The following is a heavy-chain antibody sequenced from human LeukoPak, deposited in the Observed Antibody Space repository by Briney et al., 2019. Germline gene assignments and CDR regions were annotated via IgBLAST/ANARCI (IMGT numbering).Heavy chain of an antibody. CDR1: GYTFTGYY. CDR3: ARDHMAAAHFDY. J-gene: IGHJ4*02. CDR2: INPNSGGT. D-gene: IGHD6-13*01. V-gene: IGHV1-2*02. Sequence: ASVKVSCKASGYTFTGYYMHWVRQAPGQGLEWMGWINPNSGGTNYAQKFQGRVTMTRDTSISTAYMELSRLRSDDTAVYYCARDHMAAAHFDYWGQGTLVTVSS.